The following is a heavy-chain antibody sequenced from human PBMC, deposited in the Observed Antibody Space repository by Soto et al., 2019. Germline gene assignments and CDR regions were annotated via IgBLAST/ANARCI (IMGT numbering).Heavy chain of an antibody. CDR2: IWYDGTNK. V-gene: IGHV3-33*01. CDR1: GFTFSSYG. J-gene: IGHJ2*01. CDR3: ARGPITTVTTWGDWYFDL. Sequence: QVQLVESGGGVVQPGRSLRLSCATSGFTFSSYGMHWVRQGPGKGLEWVAVIWYDGTNKYYADSVNGRFTISRDDSKNTLYLQMNSVRAEDTAVYCCARGPITTVTTWGDWYFDLWGRGTLVTVSS. D-gene: IGHD4-17*01.